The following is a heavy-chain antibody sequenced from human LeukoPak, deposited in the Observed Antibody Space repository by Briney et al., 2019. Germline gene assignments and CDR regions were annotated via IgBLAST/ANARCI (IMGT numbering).Heavy chain of an antibody. J-gene: IGHJ5*02. V-gene: IGHV1-18*01. CDR1: GYTFTTYG. CDR2: ISAYNGNT. CDR3: ARDLIAARPNWYDP. D-gene: IGHD6-6*01. Sequence: ATVKVSCKASGYTFTTYGISWVRQAPGQGLEWMGWISAYNGNTNYAQKLQGRVTMTTDTSTSTAYMELRSLRSDDTAVYYCARDLIAARPNWYDPWGQGTLVPVSS.